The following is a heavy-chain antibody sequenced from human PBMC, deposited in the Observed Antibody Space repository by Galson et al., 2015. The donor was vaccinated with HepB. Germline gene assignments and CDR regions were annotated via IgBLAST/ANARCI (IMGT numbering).Heavy chain of an antibody. CDR2: FDPEDGET. D-gene: IGHD2-15*01. Sequence: SVKVSCKVSGYTLTELSMHWVRQAPGKGLEWMGGFDPEDGETIYAQKFQGRVTMTEDTSTDTAYMELSSLGSEDTAVYYCATDRNHCSGGSCYFRPHAFDIWGQGTMVTVSS. V-gene: IGHV1-24*01. CDR1: GYTLTELS. J-gene: IGHJ3*02. CDR3: ATDRNHCSGGSCYFRPHAFDI.